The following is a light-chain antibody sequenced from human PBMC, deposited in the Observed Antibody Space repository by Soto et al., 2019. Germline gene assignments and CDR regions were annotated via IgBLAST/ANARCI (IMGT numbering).Light chain of an antibody. J-gene: IGLJ1*01. CDR3: QAWDSSTHYV. V-gene: IGLV3-1*01. CDR2: EDN. Sequence: SYELTQPPSVSVSPGQTASITCSGDKLGDKYACWYQQKPGQSPVLVIYEDNKRPSGIPERFSGSNSGNTATLTIRGTQAMDEADYYCQAWDSSTHYVFGSGTKVTVL. CDR1: KLGDKY.